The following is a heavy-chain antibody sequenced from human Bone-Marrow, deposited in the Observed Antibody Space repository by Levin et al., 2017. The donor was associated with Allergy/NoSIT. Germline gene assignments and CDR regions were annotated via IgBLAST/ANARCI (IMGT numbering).Heavy chain of an antibody. CDR2: INTNTGNP. CDR1: GYIFTSYG. J-gene: IGHJ6*02. Sequence: WASVKVSCKASGYIFTSYGMNWVRQAPGQGLEWMGWINTNTGNPTYAQDFTGRFVFSLDTSVSTAYLQISSLKAEDTAVYYCAREEAVAGQAKGLWQARSFYDNGLDVWGQGTTVTVSS. CDR3: AREEAVAGQAKGLWQARSFYDNGLDV. D-gene: IGHD6-19*01. V-gene: IGHV7-4-1*02.